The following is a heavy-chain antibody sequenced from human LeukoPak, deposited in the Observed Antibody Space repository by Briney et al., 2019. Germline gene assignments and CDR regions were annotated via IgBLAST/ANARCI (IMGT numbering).Heavy chain of an antibody. Sequence: GGSLRLSCAAAGFTLSCCGMRWVRQAPGKGREWVAFIRYDGGNVYYADSVKGRFTISRDNSKNTLYLQMNSLRAEDTAMYYCAKDGDDCIEHWGQGALVTVSS. J-gene: IGHJ4*02. CDR2: IRYDGGNV. V-gene: IGHV3-30*02. CDR1: GFTLSCCG. CDR3: AKDGDDCIEH. D-gene: IGHD2-21*01.